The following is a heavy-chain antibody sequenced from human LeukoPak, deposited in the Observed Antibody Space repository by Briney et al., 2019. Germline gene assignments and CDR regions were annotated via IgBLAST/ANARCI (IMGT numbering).Heavy chain of an antibody. CDR3: ARRGNYDSSGYYSY. D-gene: IGHD3-22*01. J-gene: IGHJ4*02. CDR1: GFTFSSHG. CDR2: IRYDGSNK. Sequence: GGSLRLSCAASGFTFSSHGMHWVRQAPGKGLEWVAFIRYDGSNKYYADSVKGRFTISRDNAKNSLYLQMNSLRAEDTAVYYCARRGNYDSSGYYSYWGQGALVTVSS. V-gene: IGHV3-30*02.